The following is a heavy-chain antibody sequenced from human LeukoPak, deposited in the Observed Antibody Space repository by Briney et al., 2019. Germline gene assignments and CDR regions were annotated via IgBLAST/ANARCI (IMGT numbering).Heavy chain of an antibody. D-gene: IGHD1-26*01. CDR2: ISSSGSTI. J-gene: IGHJ4*02. Sequence: GGSLRLSCAASGFTISDYYMNWIRQAPGKGLEWVSYISSSGSTIYYADSVKGRFTISRDNAKNSLYLQMNSLRAEDTAVYYCAREIEWQLHYYFDYWGQGTLVTVSS. CDR3: AREIEWQLHYYFDY. V-gene: IGHV3-11*04. CDR1: GFTISDYY.